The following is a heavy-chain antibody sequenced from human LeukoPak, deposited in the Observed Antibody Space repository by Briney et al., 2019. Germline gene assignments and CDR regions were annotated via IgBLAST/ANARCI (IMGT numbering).Heavy chain of an antibody. CDR3: AKGIVTVPAVVDY. CDR2: ISSDGSIT. V-gene: IGHV3-74*01. Sequence: GGSLRLSCAASGFTFSTYWMHWVRQAPGKGLVWVSRISSDGSITGYADSVKGRFTISRDNAKNTLYLQMNSLRAEDTAVYYCAKGIVTVPAVVDYWGQGTLVTVSS. CDR1: GFTFSTYW. D-gene: IGHD2-2*01. J-gene: IGHJ4*02.